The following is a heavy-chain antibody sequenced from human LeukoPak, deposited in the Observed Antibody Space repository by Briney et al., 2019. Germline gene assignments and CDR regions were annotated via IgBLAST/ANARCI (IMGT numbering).Heavy chain of an antibody. CDR2: TYYRSKWNY. Sequence: SQTLSLTCAISGDSVSTNSVAYNWIRQSPSRGLEWLGRTYYRSKWNYEYAVSVRSRITVNLDTSKNQFSLQLNSVTPDDTAVYYCARAVIGTTRYFEPWGQGTLVTVSS. CDR1: GDSVSTNSVA. V-gene: IGHV6-1*01. CDR3: ARAVIGTTRYFEP. D-gene: IGHD1-1*01. J-gene: IGHJ4*02.